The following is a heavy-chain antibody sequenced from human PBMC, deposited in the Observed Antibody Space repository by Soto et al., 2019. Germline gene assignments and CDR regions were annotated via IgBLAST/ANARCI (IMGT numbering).Heavy chain of an antibody. CDR3: ARERRPHFEDSNPRDYYMDV. Sequence: GGSLRLSCAASGFTVSSNYMSWVRQAPGKGLEWVSVIYSGGSTYYADSVKGRFTISRHNSKNTLYLQMNSLRAEDTAVYYCARERRPHFEDSNPRDYYMDVWGKGTTVTVSS. J-gene: IGHJ6*03. V-gene: IGHV3-53*04. CDR1: GFTVSSNY. CDR2: IYSGGST. D-gene: IGHD6-6*01.